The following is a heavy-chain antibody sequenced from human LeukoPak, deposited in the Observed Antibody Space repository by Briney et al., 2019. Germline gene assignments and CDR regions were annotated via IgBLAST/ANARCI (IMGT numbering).Heavy chain of an antibody. CDR1: GGSISSGGYY. CDR2: IYYSGST. D-gene: IGHD3-3*01. J-gene: IGHJ5*02. CDR3: ARGKGVVIISNWFDP. V-gene: IGHV4-31*03. Sequence: PSQTLSLTCTVSGGSISSGGYYWSWIRQHPGKGLEWIGNIYYSGSTYYNPSLKSRVTISVDTSKNQFSLELSSVTAADTAVYYCARGKGVVIISNWFDPWGQGTLVTVSS.